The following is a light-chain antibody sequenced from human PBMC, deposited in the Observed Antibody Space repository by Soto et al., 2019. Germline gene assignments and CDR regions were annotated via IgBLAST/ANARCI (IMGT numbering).Light chain of an antibody. CDR1: QNVDSN. J-gene: IGKJ1*01. CDR3: QQYNNWPRT. CDR2: GAS. Sequence: EIVMTQSPGTLSVFPGESVTLSCRASQNVDSNYLTWYQQKPGQAPRLLIYGASTRATGIPARFSGSGSGTEFTLTISSLQSEDFAVYYCQQYNNWPRTFGQGTKVDIK. V-gene: IGKV3-15*01.